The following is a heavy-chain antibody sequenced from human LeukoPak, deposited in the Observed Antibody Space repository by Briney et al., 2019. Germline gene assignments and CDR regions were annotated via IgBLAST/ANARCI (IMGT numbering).Heavy chain of an antibody. D-gene: IGHD5-24*01. CDR3: ARDARDGYNHNWFDP. CDR1: GFTFSNNW. J-gene: IGHJ5*02. V-gene: IGHV3-53*01. Sequence: GGSLRLSCAASGFTFSNNWMSWVRQAPGKGLEWVSVIYSGGSTYYADSVKGRFTISRDNSKDTLYLQMNSLRAEDTAVYYCARDARDGYNHNWFDPWGQGTLVTVSS. CDR2: IYSGGST.